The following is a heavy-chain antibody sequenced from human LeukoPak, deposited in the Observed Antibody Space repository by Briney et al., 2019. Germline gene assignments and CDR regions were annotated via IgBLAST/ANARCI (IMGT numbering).Heavy chain of an antibody. CDR3: TRDLRGACSGNSCPSGDY. CDR1: GATVSSSV. D-gene: IGHD2-15*01. Sequence: SSVTVSCTASGATVSSSVIGWVRQAPGQRLGWMGGFIPVFGTTDYAQKFQGRVTSTADESARTAYMEVSSLRSEDAAVKYCTRDLRGACSGNSCPSGDYWGQGTLVTVSS. J-gene: IGHJ4*02. CDR2: FIPVFGTT. V-gene: IGHV1-69*13.